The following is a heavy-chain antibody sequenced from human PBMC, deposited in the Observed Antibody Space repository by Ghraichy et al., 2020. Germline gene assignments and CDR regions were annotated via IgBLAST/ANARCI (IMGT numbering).Heavy chain of an antibody. Sequence: GGSLRLSCAASGFTFDDSAMHWVRQAPGKGLEWVSGISWYSGSIVYADSVKGRFTISRANAKNSLYLQMNSLRAEDTALYYCAKDSYGSGSYYYWGQGTLVTVSS. CDR3: AKDSYGSGSYYY. J-gene: IGHJ4*02. D-gene: IGHD3-10*01. CDR1: GFTFDDSA. CDR2: ISWYSGSI. V-gene: IGHV3-9*01.